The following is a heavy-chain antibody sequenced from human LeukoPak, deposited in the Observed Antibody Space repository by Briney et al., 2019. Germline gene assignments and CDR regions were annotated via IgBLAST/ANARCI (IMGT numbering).Heavy chain of an antibody. CDR1: NGSVNTYY. CDR3: ARNYYDSSGDYDAFDI. J-gene: IGHJ3*02. Sequence: SETLSLTCTVSNGSVNTYYWSWIRQPPGKGLEWIGYIYYSGSTNYNPSLKSRVTISVDTSKNQFSLKLSSVTAADTAVYYCARNYYDSSGDYDAFDIWGQGTMVTVSS. V-gene: IGHV4-59*02. D-gene: IGHD3-22*01. CDR2: IYYSGST.